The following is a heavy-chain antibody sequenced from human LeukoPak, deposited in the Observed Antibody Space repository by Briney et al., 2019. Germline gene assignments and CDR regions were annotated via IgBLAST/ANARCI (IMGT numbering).Heavy chain of an antibody. V-gene: IGHV1-8*02. Sequence: GASVKVSCKASGYTFTGYYMHWVRQATGQGLEWMGWMNPNSGNTGYAQKFQGRVTMTRNTSISTAYMELSSLRSEDTAVYYCARGLSSGDYWGQGTLVTVSS. CDR1: GYTFTGYY. CDR3: ARGLSSGDY. D-gene: IGHD6-19*01. J-gene: IGHJ4*02. CDR2: MNPNSGNT.